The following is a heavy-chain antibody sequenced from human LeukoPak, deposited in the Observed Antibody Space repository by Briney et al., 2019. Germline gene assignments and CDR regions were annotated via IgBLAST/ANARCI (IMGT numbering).Heavy chain of an antibody. J-gene: IGHJ4*02. CDR2: IYPSDSDA. D-gene: IGHD3-9*01. V-gene: IGHV5-51*01. CDR1: GYRFTSYW. Sequence: GESLKISCKASGYRFTSYWIGWVRQMPGKGLEWVGIIYPSDSDARYSPSFQGQVTISADEPINTAYLQWSSLKASDTAMYYCARRNYDILTGYYNDYFDYWGQGTLVTVSS. CDR3: ARRNYDILTGYYNDYFDY.